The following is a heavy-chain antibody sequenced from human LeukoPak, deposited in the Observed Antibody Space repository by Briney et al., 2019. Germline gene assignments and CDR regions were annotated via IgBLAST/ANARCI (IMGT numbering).Heavy chain of an antibody. CDR1: GGSFSILS. CDR2: VNHGRSV. CDR3: ATSNYGTTWQYRPLHY. J-gene: IGHJ4*02. Sequence: PSETLSLTCAVSGGSFSILSWSWIRQPPGKGLEWIGEVNHGRSVDYNPSLKSRVTISVDMSKNWFSLRLTSVTAADTAMYHCATSNYGTTWQYRPLHYWGQGTLVTVSS. V-gene: IGHV4-34*01. D-gene: IGHD4-17*01.